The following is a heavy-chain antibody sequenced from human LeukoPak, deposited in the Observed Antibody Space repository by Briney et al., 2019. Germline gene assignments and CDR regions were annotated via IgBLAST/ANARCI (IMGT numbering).Heavy chain of an antibody. CDR1: GYTFTSCA. V-gene: IGHV7-4-1*02. CDR2: INTNTENP. J-gene: IGHJ4*02. CDR3: ARMGYCTRATCGGAFDF. Sequence: ASVTVSCTASGYTFTSCAMNWVRQAPGQGLEWMGWINTNTENPAYAQGFTGRFVFSVDISVSTAYLQINSLKAEDTAVYYCARMGYCTRATCGGAFDFWGQGTLVTVSS. D-gene: IGHD2-8*01.